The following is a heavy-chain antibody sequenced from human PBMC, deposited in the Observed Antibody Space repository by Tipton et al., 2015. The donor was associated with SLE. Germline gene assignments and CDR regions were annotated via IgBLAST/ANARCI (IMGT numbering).Heavy chain of an antibody. D-gene: IGHD5-24*01. CDR2: ISSSSSYT. Sequence: SLRLSCAASGFTFTSYAMSWVRQAPGKGLEWASYISSSSSYTNYADSVKGRFTISRDNAKNSLYLQMNSLRAEDTAVYYCAKDMRWLQSYYFDYWGQGTLVTVSS. V-gene: IGHV3-11*06. CDR1: GFTFTSYA. CDR3: AKDMRWLQSYYFDY. J-gene: IGHJ4*02.